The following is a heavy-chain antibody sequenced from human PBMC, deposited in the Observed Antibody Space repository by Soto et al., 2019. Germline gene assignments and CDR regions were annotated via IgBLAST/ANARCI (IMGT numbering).Heavy chain of an antibody. CDR1: GYTFTGYY. Sequence: GASVKVSCKASGYTFTGYYMHWVRQAPGQGLEWMGWINPNSGGTNYAQKFQGRVTMTRDTSISTAYMELGRLRSDDTAVYYCARVGYYDILTVYYYGMDVWGQGTTVTVSS. J-gene: IGHJ6*02. CDR2: INPNSGGT. V-gene: IGHV1-2*02. CDR3: ARVGYYDILTVYYYGMDV. D-gene: IGHD3-9*01.